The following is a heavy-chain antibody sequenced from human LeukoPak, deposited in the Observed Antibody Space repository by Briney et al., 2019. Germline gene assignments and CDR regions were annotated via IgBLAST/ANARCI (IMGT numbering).Heavy chain of an antibody. CDR1: GGSISSYY. CDR2: IYYSGST. J-gene: IGHJ4*02. V-gene: IGHV4-59*08. D-gene: IGHD4-17*01. CDR3: ASTTTVTYYFDY. Sequence: LETLSLTCTVSGGSISSYYWSWIRQPPGKGLEWIGYIYYSGSTNYNPSLKSRVTISVDTSKNQFSLKLSSVTAADTAVYYCASTTTVTYYFDYWGQGTLVTVSS.